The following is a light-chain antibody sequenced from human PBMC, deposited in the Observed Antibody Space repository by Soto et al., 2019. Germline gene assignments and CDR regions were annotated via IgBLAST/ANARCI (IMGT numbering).Light chain of an antibody. J-gene: IGKJ4*01. V-gene: IGKV3-20*01. Sequence: EIVLTQSPGTLSLSPGDRATLSCRASQSVSSSSLAWYQQKPGQAPRLLIYAESSRARGIPDRFSGSGSGTDFTPTISRLEPEDFAIYYCQQYDSSPPRLTFGGGTKVDIK. CDR3: QQYDSSPPRLT. CDR2: AES. CDR1: QSVSSSS.